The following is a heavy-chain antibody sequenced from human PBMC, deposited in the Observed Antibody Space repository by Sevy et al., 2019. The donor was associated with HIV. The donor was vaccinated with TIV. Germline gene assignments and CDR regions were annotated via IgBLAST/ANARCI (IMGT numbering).Heavy chain of an antibody. J-gene: IGHJ5*01. D-gene: IGHD3-16*01. CDR3: AKDRIDRSFYVGNWFDF. CDR2: ISGSGQSS. V-gene: IGHV3-23*01. Sequence: GGSLRLSCAASGFTFTSYAMYWVRQAPGKGLEWVAAISGSGQSSFYADSVKGRFTVSRDRSTNKPFLQMDSLRVEDMGLYDSAKDRIDRSFYVGNWFDFWGQGTPVTVSS. CDR1: GFTFTSYA.